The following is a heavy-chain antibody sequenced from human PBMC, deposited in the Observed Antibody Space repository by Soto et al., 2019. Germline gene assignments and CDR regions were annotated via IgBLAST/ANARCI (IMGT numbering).Heavy chain of an antibody. V-gene: IGHV3-30-3*01. CDR2: ISYDGSNK. Sequence: QVQLVESGGGVVQPGRSLRLSCAASGFTFSSYAMHWVRQAPGKGLEWVAVISYDGSNKYYADSVKGRLTISRDNSKNTLYMQMNSLRAEDTAVYYCASASSLYGMDVWGQGTTVTVSS. CDR1: GFTFSSYA. CDR3: ASASSLYGMDV. J-gene: IGHJ6*02.